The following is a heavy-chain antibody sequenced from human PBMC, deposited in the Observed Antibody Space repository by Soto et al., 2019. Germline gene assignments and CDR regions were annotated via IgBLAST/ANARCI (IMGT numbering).Heavy chain of an antibody. D-gene: IGHD6-6*01. CDR2: IWYDGSNK. CDR3: ARDPFGIEARGYGMDV. CDR1: GFTFSSYG. Sequence: VGSMRLSCAASGFTFSSYGMHWVRQAPGKGLEWVAVIWYDGSNKYYADSVKGRFTISRDNSKNTLYLQMNSLRAEDTAVYYCARDPFGIEARGYGMDVWGQGTTVTVSS. J-gene: IGHJ6*02. V-gene: IGHV3-33*01.